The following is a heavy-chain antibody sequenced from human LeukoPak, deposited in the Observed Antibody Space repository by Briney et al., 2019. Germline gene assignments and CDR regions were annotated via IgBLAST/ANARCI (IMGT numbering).Heavy chain of an antibody. Sequence: GRSLRLSCAASGFTFNTYSMSWVRQAPGKGLEWVAIISRTSESIFYADSLKGRFTISRDNAKNSLYLQMNGLRAEDTAAYYCARGATDTTRWFDPWGQGTLVIVSS. J-gene: IGHJ5*02. D-gene: IGHD1-7*01. CDR3: ARGATDTTRWFDP. V-gene: IGHV3-21*01. CDR2: ISRTSESI. CDR1: GFTFNTYS.